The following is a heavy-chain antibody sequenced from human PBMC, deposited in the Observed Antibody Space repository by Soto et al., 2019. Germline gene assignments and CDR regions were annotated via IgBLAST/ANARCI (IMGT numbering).Heavy chain of an antibody. V-gene: IGHV4-31*03. CDR1: GGSISSGGYY. CDR3: ARVRASTTYDSSGYIDY. Sequence: SETLSLTCTVSGGSISSGGYYWSWIRQHPGKGLEWIGYIYYSGSTYYNPSLKSRVTISIDTSKNQFSLKLSSVTAADTAVYYCARVRASTTYDSSGYIDYWGQGTLVTVSS. CDR2: IYYSGST. D-gene: IGHD3-22*01. J-gene: IGHJ4*02.